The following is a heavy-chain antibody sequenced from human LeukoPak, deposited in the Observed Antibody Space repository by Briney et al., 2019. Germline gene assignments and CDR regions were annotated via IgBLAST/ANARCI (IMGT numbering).Heavy chain of an antibody. D-gene: IGHD5-12*01. J-gene: IGHJ4*02. CDR2: ISGGST. CDR1: GFTFSSYA. Sequence: GGSLRLSCAASGFTFSSYAMNWVRQAPGKGLEWVSSISGGSTYYPDSVRGRFTISRDNSKNTLYLQMNSLRAEDTAVYYCAKDRGYSGYDLYYFDYWGRGTLVTVSS. V-gene: IGHV3-23*01. CDR3: AKDRGYSGYDLYYFDY.